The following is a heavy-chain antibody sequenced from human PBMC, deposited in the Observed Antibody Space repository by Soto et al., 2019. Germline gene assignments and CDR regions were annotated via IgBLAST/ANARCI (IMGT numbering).Heavy chain of an antibody. V-gene: IGHV3-7*01. Sequence: EVQLVESGGGLVQPGGSLRLSCAASGFTFSNYWMSWVRQAPGKGLEWVANIKADGTEKYYVDSVKGRFTISRDNAKNSVYLQLDRLRVEDAAVYYCARDLFAVVPFDYWGQGNLVTVSS. CDR2: IKADGTEK. CDR3: ARDLFAVVPFDY. CDR1: GFTFSNYW. D-gene: IGHD3-3*01. J-gene: IGHJ4*02.